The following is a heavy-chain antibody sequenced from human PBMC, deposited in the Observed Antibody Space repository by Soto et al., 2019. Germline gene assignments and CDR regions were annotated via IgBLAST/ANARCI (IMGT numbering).Heavy chain of an antibody. CDR3: ARDQVAASFEPAELAFDI. V-gene: IGHV3-74*01. Sequence: GGSLRLSCAASGFTFNKYWMIWVRQVPGKGLVWVSRIGGGRRNTIYADSVKGRFTISRDNAKNTLYLQMNSLRAEDTAVYYCARDQVAASFEPAELAFDIWGQGAMVTVS. J-gene: IGHJ3*02. CDR2: IGGGRRNT. D-gene: IGHD6-13*01. CDR1: GFTFNKYW.